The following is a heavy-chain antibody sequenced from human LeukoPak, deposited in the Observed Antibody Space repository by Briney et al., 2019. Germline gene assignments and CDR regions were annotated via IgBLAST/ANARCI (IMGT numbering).Heavy chain of an antibody. V-gene: IGHV3-23*01. J-gene: IGHJ4*02. Sequence: GGSLRLSCAASGFTFSSYAMSWVRQAPGKGLEWVSAISTSGGSTHYADSVKGRFAISRDNSKNTLYLQMNSLSAEDTAVYYCAKRASPPYYFDYWGQGTLVTVSS. CDR3: AKRASPPYYFDY. CDR1: GFTFSSYA. CDR2: ISTSGGST.